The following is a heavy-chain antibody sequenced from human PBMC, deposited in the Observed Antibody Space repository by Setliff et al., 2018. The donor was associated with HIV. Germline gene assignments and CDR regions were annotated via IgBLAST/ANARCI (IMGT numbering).Heavy chain of an antibody. CDR3: AGVPGGGGNWFDP. J-gene: IGHJ5*02. CDR2: FDPEDDET. V-gene: IGHV1-24*01. D-gene: IGHD3-16*01. Sequence: ASVKVSCKVSGYTLTELSIHWVRQAPGKGLEWMGGFDPEDDETVYAQKFQGRVTMTEDTSTDTAYMELTSLTSEDTAMYFCAGVPGGGGNWFDPWGQGTLVTVSS. CDR1: GYTLTELS.